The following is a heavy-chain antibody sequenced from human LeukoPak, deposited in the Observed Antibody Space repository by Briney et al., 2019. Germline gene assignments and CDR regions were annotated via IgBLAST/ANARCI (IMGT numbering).Heavy chain of an antibody. J-gene: IGHJ6*03. CDR1: GYTFTSYD. CDR2: MNPNSGNT. D-gene: IGHD6-19*01. CDR3: ARGGSSGWWAYYYYYMDV. Sequence: ASVKVSCKASGYTFTSYDINWVRQATGQGLEWMGWMNPNSGNTGYAQEFQGRVTMTRNTSISTAYMELSSLRSEDTAVYYCARGGSSGWWAYYYYYMDVWGKGTTVTISS. V-gene: IGHV1-8*01.